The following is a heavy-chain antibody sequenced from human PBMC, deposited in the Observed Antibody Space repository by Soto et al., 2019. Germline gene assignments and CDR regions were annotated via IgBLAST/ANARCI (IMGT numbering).Heavy chain of an antibody. Sequence: QITLKESGPTLVKPTQTLTLTCTYSGFSLRTTGVGVGWIRQPPGKALEWLGIFYWDDDKGYSPSLKNRLTLTNDISKSQVVLTLTNMDPVDTATYYCAHTWGLPFDYWGQGTLVIVSS. CDR2: FYWDDDK. V-gene: IGHV2-5*02. CDR1: GFSLRTTGVG. D-gene: IGHD3-16*01. J-gene: IGHJ4*02. CDR3: AHTWGLPFDY.